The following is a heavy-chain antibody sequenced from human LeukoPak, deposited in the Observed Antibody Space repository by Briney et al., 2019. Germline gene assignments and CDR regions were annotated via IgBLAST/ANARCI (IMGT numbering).Heavy chain of an antibody. CDR1: GYTFTGYS. D-gene: IGHD2-15*01. CDR2: INPNSGNT. V-gene: IGHV1-2*02. J-gene: IGHJ4*02. CDR3: ARVGFCSGGLCPYYFDY. Sequence: ASVKVSCKASGYTFTGYSMHWVRQAPGQGLEWMGWINPNSGNTGYAQTFHDRVTMTRDTSISTAYMELSRLRSDDTAVYYCARVGFCSGGLCPYYFDYWGQGTLVTVSS.